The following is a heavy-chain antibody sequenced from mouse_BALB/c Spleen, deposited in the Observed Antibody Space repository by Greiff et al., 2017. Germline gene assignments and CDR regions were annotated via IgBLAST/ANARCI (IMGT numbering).Heavy chain of an antibody. V-gene: IGHV1S81*02. J-gene: IGHJ4*01. Sequence: QVQLQQSGAELVKPGASVKLSCKASGYTFTSYYMYWVKQRPGQGLEWIGEINPSNGGTNFNEKFKSKATLTVDKSSSTAYMQLSSLTSEDSAVYYCTRYYRYAYAMDYWGQGTSVTVSS. D-gene: IGHD2-14*01. CDR2: INPSNGGT. CDR1: GYTFTSYY. CDR3: TRYYRYAYAMDY.